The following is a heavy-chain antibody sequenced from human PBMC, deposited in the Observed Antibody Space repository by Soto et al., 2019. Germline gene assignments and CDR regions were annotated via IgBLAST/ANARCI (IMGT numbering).Heavy chain of an antibody. Sequence: GGSLRLSCAASGFTFSSYAMNWVRQAPGKAPEWVSGVSGSGGSTYYADSVKGRFTISRDNSKNRLYLQMNSLRAEDTAVYYCAKDLFMYYYGSGSYINTFDIWGQGTMVTVSS. V-gene: IGHV3-23*01. J-gene: IGHJ3*02. D-gene: IGHD3-10*01. CDR3: AKDLFMYYYGSGSYINTFDI. CDR2: VSGSGGST. CDR1: GFTFSSYA.